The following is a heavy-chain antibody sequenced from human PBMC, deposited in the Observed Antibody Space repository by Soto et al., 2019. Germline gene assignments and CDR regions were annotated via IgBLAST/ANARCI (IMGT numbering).Heavy chain of an antibody. V-gene: IGHV1-69*13. CDR3: ASLLWFGERPNWFDP. CDR1: GGTFSSYA. Sequence: GASVKVSCKASGGTFSSYAISWVRQAPGQGLEWMGGIIPIFGTANYAQKFQGRVTITADESTSTAYMELSSLRSEDTAVYYCASLLWFGERPNWFDPWGQGTLVTVSS. J-gene: IGHJ5*02. D-gene: IGHD3-10*01. CDR2: IIPIFGTA.